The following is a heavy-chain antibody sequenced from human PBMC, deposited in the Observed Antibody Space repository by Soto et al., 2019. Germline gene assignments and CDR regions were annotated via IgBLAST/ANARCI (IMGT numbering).Heavy chain of an antibody. Sequence: SETLSLTCAVYGGSLSGYYWIWIRHPPAKGLEWIGEISHSGITNYNASLKSRVTISVDTSKKQFSLNLKSVTAADTAVYYCARVIVAVPPAGPNSFDPWGQGTLVTGSS. CDR2: ISHSGIT. D-gene: IGHD2-2*01. CDR3: ARVIVAVPPAGPNSFDP. V-gene: IGHV4-34*01. CDR1: GGSLSGYY. J-gene: IGHJ5*02.